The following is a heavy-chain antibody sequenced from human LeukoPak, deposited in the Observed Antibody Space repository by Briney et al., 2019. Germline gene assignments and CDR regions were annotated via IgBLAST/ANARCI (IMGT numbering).Heavy chain of an antibody. V-gene: IGHV1-3*01. Sequence: ASVKVSCKASGYTFTSYAMHWVRQAPGQRLEWMGWINAGNGNTKYSQKFQGRVTITRDTSASTAYMELSSLRSDDTAVYYCARVGLRGYSYARHFDYWGQGTLVTVSS. J-gene: IGHJ4*02. CDR1: GYTFTSYA. CDR3: ARVGLRGYSYARHFDY. D-gene: IGHD5-18*01. CDR2: INAGNGNT.